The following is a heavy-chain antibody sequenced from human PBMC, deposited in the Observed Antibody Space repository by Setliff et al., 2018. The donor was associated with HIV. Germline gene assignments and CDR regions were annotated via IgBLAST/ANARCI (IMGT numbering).Heavy chain of an antibody. J-gene: IGHJ4*02. CDR1: GFTFSSYA. CDR2: ISYDGSNK. Sequence: PGGSLRLSCAASGFTFSSYAMHWVRQAPGKGLEWVAVISYDGSNKYYADSVKGRLTISRDNSKNTLYLQMNSLRAEDTAVYYCARVRGVTRGYFDYWGQGTLVTVSS. V-gene: IGHV3-30*04. CDR3: ARVRGVTRGYFDY. D-gene: IGHD3-10*01.